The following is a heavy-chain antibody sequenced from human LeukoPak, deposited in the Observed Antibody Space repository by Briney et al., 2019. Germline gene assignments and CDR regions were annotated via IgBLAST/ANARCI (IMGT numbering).Heavy chain of an antibody. D-gene: IGHD3-10*01. CDR3: TTYTMGAFDS. CDR2: IKSKSDGGTT. V-gene: IGHV3-15*01. CDR1: GFTFINAW. J-gene: IGHJ4*02. Sequence: PGGSLRLSCAASGFTFINAWMTWVRHAPGKGLEWVGRIKSKSDGGTTDYDAPVKGRFTISRDDSKNTVYLQMNSLKTEDTAMFYCTTYTMGAFDSWGQGTLVSVSS.